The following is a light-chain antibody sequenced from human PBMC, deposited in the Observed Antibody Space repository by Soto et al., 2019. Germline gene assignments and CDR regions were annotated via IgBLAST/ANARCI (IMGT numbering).Light chain of an antibody. J-gene: IGKJ4*01. V-gene: IGKV3-11*01. CDR1: QSVSSY. Sequence: EIVLTPSPATLSLSPGERATLSCRASQSVSSYLAWYQQKPDQAPRLLIYDASNRATGIPARFSGSGSGTDFTLTISSLEPEDFAVYYCQQRSNWLTFGGGTKVDI. CDR3: QQRSNWLT. CDR2: DAS.